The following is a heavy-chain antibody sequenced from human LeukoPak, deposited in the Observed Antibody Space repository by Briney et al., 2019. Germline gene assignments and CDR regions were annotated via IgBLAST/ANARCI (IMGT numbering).Heavy chain of an antibody. J-gene: IGHJ4*02. CDR1: GFSFSSYW. CDR2: IKQDGSDK. CDR3: ARDRRDEWELLRYFDY. V-gene: IGHV3-7*01. Sequence: GGSLRLSCAASGFSFSSYWMSWVRQAPGKGLEWVANIKQDGSDKKYVDSVKGRFTISRDNAKNSLYLQMNSLRAEDTAVYYCARDRRDEWELLRYFDYWGQGTLVTVSS. D-gene: IGHD1-26*01.